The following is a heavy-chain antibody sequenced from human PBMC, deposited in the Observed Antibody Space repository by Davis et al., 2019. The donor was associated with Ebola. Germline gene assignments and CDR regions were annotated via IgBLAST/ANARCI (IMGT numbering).Heavy chain of an antibody. J-gene: IGHJ6*02. Sequence: GGSLRLSCAASGFTVSSNYMSWVRPAPGKGLEWVSVIYSGGSTYYADSVKGRFTIPRHNSKNTLYLQMNSLRAEDTAVNYCARGPRGLFHYYYYGMDVWGQGTTVTVSS. V-gene: IGHV3-53*04. CDR1: GFTVSSNY. CDR2: IYSGGST. CDR3: ARGPRGLFHYYYYGMDV. D-gene: IGHD4/OR15-4a*01.